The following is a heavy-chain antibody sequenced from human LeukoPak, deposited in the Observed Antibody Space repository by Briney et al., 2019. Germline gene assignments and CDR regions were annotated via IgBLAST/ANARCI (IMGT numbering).Heavy chain of an antibody. D-gene: IGHD3-22*01. J-gene: IGHJ4*02. Sequence: GGALRLSRAASGFTFSTYWMHWVRHAPGKGLVWVSRIKSDGSSTSYADSVKGRFTISRDNAKNTLYLQMHSPRDDDTAVYYCARFYYDSSRGAYWGQGTLVTVSS. CDR3: ARFYYDSSRGAY. CDR2: IKSDGSST. V-gene: IGHV3-74*01. CDR1: GFTFSTYW.